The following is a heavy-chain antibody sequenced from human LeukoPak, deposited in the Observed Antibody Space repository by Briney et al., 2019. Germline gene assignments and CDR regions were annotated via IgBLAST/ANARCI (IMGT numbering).Heavy chain of an antibody. V-gene: IGHV3-23*01. D-gene: IGHD2-2*01. CDR3: AKDLDCSSTSCYRDY. J-gene: IGHJ4*02. Sequence: GGSRRLSGAASGFTFSSYARSGFGKAPGKGRDGVSAISGSGGSTYYADSVKGRFTISRDNSKNTLYLQMNSLRAEDTAVYYCAKDLDCSSTSCYRDYWGQGTLVTVSS. CDR1: GFTFSSYA. CDR2: ISGSGGST.